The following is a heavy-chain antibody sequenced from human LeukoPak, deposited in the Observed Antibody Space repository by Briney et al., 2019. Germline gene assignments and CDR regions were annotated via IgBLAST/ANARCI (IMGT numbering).Heavy chain of an antibody. Sequence: GESLKISCKGSGYSFTSYWIGWVRQMPGKGLEWMGIIYPGDSDTRYSPSFQGQVTISADKSISTAYLQWSSLKASDTAMYYCARLGIAAAERLARVGDAFDIWGQGTMVTVSS. V-gene: IGHV5-51*01. CDR3: ARLGIAAAERLARVGDAFDI. CDR2: IYPGDSDT. J-gene: IGHJ3*02. CDR1: GYSFTSYW. D-gene: IGHD6-13*01.